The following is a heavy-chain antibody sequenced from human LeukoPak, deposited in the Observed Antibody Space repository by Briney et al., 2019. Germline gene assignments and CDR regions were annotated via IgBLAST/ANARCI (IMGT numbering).Heavy chain of an antibody. V-gene: IGHV3-48*03. CDR3: ARALDGSGSYDYYYYYYMDV. CDR1: GFTFCSYE. Sequence: GGSLRLSCAASGFTFCSYEMNWVRQAAGKGLEWVSYISSSGSTIYYADSVKGRFTISRDNAKNSLYLQMNSLRAEDTAVYYCARALDGSGSYDYYYYYYMDVWGKGTTVTISS. J-gene: IGHJ6*03. D-gene: IGHD3-10*01. CDR2: ISSSGSTI.